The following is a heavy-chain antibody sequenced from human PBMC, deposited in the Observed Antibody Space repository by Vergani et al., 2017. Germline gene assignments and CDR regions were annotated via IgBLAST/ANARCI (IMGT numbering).Heavy chain of an antibody. J-gene: IGHJ5*02. V-gene: IGHV1-69*17. CDR2: IIPIFGIA. CDR1: GGTFSSYA. Sequence: QVQLVQSGAEVKKTGSSVKVSCKASGGTFSSYAISCVRQAPGQGLEWMGVIIPIFGIANYAQKCQGRVTITADKSTSTAYMELSSLRSEDTAVYYCARHAIVGASKNWFDPWGQGTLVTVSS. D-gene: IGHD1-26*01. CDR3: ARHAIVGASKNWFDP.